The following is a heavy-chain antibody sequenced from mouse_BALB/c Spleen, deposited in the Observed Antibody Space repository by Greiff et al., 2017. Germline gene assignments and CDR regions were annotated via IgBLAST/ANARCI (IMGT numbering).Heavy chain of an antibody. V-gene: IGHV1-54*01. J-gene: IGHJ2*01. CDR3: ARDGVRRPRFDY. CDR2: ISPGSGGT. D-gene: IGHD2-14*01. CDR1: GFAFTSYL. Sequence: QVQLQQSGAELVRPGTSVKVSCTASGFAFTSYLIEWVKQRPGQGLEWIGVISPGSGGTNYTEKFKGKATLTADKSSSTAYMQLSSLTSDDSAVYFCARDGVRRPRFDYWGQGTTVTVSA.